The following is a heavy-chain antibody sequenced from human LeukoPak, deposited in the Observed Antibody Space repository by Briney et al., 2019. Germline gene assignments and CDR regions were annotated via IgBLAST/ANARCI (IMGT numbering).Heavy chain of an antibody. CDR1: GFTFSSYA. Sequence: GGSLRLSCAASGFTFSSYAMSWVRQAPGKGLEWVSAISGSGGSTYYADSVKGRFTISRDNSKNTLYLQMNSLRAEDTAVYYCANSVRDGYGLINYFDYWGQGTLVTVSS. CDR3: ANSVRDGYGLINYFDY. D-gene: IGHD5-24*01. J-gene: IGHJ4*02. V-gene: IGHV3-23*01. CDR2: ISGSGGST.